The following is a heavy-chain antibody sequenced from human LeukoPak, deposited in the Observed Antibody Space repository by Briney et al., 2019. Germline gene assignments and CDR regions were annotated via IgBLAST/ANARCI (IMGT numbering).Heavy chain of an antibody. CDR2: ISDSGVT. D-gene: IGHD2-15*01. V-gene: IGHV4-4*09. J-gene: IGHJ1*01. Sequence: PSETLSLTCTVSGDSDSSGYWTWIRQSPGKGLEWIGYISDSGVTDYNPSLKSRLTISVDSTNNKFSLNLHSVTAADTAVYYCAGRGHRYSRDWGQGILVTVSS. CDR3: AGRGHRYSRD. CDR1: GDSDSSGY.